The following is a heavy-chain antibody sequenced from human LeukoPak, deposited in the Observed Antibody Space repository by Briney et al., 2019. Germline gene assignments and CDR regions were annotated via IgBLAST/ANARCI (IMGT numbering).Heavy chain of an antibody. J-gene: IGHJ3*01. D-gene: IGHD2-21*02. CDR2: ISNDGTSK. Sequence: GGSLRLSCAASGFTFRTYSMNWVRQAPGKGLEWVSYISNDGTSKSYGESLRGRFTISRDNAKNSLFLQMNGLRVDDTAIYYCVRDHSVVVAAIGSAPAFDVWGHGTMVIVSP. V-gene: IGHV3-48*04. CDR1: GFTFRTYS. CDR3: VRDHSVVVAAIGSAPAFDV.